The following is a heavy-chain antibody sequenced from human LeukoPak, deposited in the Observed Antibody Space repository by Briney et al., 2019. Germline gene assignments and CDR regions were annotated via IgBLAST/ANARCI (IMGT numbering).Heavy chain of an antibody. J-gene: IGHJ4*02. V-gene: IGHV3-30*03. D-gene: IGHD3-10*01. CDR1: GFTFSDYY. Sequence: PGGSLRLSCAATGFTFSDYYMSWIRQAPGKGLEWVAVISYDGSNKYYADSVKGRFTISRDNSKNTLYLQMNSLRAEDTAVYYCATIRGGSGITKFDYWGQGTLVTVSS. CDR3: ATIRGGSGITKFDY. CDR2: ISYDGSNK.